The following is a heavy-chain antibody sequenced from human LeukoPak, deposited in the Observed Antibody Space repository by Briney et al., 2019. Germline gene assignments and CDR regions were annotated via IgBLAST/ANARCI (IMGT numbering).Heavy chain of an antibody. CDR2: IYTSGST. V-gene: IGHV4-61*02. D-gene: IGHD3-10*01. CDR3: AREGPITMVRGVIIPGHFDY. Sequence: SKTLSLTCTVSGGSISSGSYYWSWIRQPAGKGLEWIGRIYTSGSTNYNPSLKSRVTISVDTSKNQFSLKLSSVTAADTAVYYCAREGPITMVRGVIIPGHFDYWGQGTLVTVSS. CDR1: GGSISSGSYY. J-gene: IGHJ4*02.